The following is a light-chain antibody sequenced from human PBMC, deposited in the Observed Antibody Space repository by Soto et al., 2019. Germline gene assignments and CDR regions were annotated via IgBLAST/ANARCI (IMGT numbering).Light chain of an antibody. CDR3: TSYTSSSTLYV. CDR1: SSDVGGYNY. J-gene: IGLJ1*01. Sequence: LTQPASVSGSPGQSITISCTGTSSDVGGYNYVSWYQQHPGKAPKLMIYDVRNRASGASNRFSGSKSGNTASLTISGLQAEDEADYYCTSYTSSSTLYVFGTGTKVTVL. CDR2: DVR. V-gene: IGLV2-14*01.